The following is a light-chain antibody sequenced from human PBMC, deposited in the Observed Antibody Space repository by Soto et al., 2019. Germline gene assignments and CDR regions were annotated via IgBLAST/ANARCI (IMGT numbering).Light chain of an antibody. V-gene: IGKV1-5*01. CDR2: DAS. CDR1: QSIDNK. Sequence: DIQVTQSPSTLSRSVGDRVTITFRASQSIDNKLAWYQRKPGKAPKLLIYDASSLESGVPSRFSGSGSGTEFTLTISSLQPDDFATYYCQQYNSYWTFGQGTKVDIK. CDR3: QQYNSYWT. J-gene: IGKJ1*01.